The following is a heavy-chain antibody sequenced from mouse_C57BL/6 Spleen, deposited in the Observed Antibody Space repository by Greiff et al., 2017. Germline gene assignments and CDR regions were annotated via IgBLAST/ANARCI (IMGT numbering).Heavy chain of an antibody. D-gene: IGHD2-3*01. CDR3: ARSGNFYDGYYCDV. V-gene: IGHV1-18*01. J-gene: IGHJ1*03. Sequence: EVQLQQSGPELVKPGASVKIPCKASGYTFTDYNMDWVKQSHGKSLEWIGDINPNNGGTIYNQKFKGKATLTVDKSSSTAYMELRSLTSEDTAVYDCARSGNFYDGYYCDVWGTGTTVTVSS. CDR2: INPNNGGT. CDR1: GYTFTDYN.